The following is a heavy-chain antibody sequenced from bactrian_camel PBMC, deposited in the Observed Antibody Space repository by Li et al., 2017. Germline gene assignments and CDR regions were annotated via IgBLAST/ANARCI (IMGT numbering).Heavy chain of an antibody. CDR1: GSRYNRYC. D-gene: IGHD3*01. CDR3: AAGYGGQWCGRDEWSY. Sequence: DVQLVESGGDSVQTGGSLRLSCEISGSRYNRYCMGWFRERQGNEREGVAATDADGSRHYADSVKGRFTISRESGKNTVHLQMNNLVPEDTAMYICAAGYGGQWCGRDEWSYWGLGTQVTVS. J-gene: IGHJ4*01. V-gene: IGHV3S10*01. CDR2: TDADGSR.